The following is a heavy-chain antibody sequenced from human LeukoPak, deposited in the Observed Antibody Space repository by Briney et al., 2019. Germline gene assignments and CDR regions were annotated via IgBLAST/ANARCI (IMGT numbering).Heavy chain of an antibody. CDR2: ISSSGSTI. J-gene: IGHJ4*02. Sequence: PGGSLRLSCAASGFTFSSYEMNWVRQAPGKGLEWVSYISSSGSTIYYADSVKGRFTISRDNAKNSLYPQMNSLRAEDTAVYYCARDIYGSGSNRPHFDYWGQGTLVTVSS. V-gene: IGHV3-48*03. CDR3: ARDIYGSGSNRPHFDY. CDR1: GFTFSSYE. D-gene: IGHD3-10*01.